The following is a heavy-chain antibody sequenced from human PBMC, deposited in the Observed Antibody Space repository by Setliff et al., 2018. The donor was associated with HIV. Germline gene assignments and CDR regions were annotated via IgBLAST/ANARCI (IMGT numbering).Heavy chain of an antibody. CDR3: ARGATYYNFWSGYLMDV. J-gene: IGHJ6*04. D-gene: IGHD3-3*01. Sequence: RASVKVSCKASGYTFTSSGITWVRQAPGQGLEWMGWIGTYNGDTNYAQKFQGRVTMTTDTSTSTAYMELSSLKSEDMAVYYCARGATYYNFWSGYLMDVWGKGTTVTVSS. V-gene: IGHV1-18*03. CDR2: IGTYNGDT. CDR1: GYTFTSSG.